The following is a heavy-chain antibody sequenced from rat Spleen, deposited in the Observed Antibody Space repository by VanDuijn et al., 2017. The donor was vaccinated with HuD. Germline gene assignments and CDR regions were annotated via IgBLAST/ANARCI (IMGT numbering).Heavy chain of an antibody. CDR2: ISYEGSST. J-gene: IGHJ2*01. CDR1: GITFSDYY. V-gene: IGHV5-22*01. Sequence: EVQLVESGGGLVQPGRSLKLSCAASGITFSDYYMAWVRQAPKKGLEWVASISYEGSSTYYGDSVKGRFTISRDNAKNTLYLQMNSLRSEDTATYYCARSVFDYWGQGDMVTVSS. CDR3: ARSVFDY.